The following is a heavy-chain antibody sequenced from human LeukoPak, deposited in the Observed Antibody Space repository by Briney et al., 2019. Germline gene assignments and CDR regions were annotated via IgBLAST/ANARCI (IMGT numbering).Heavy chain of an antibody. CDR3: ARYPDPSGPGPFDY. V-gene: IGHV3-7*01. Sequence: PGGSLRLSCAASGFTFSSYWMSWVRQAPGKGLEWVANIKQDGSEKYYVDSVKGRFTISRDNAKNSLYLQMNSLRAEYTAVYYCARYPDPSGPGPFDYWGQGTLVTVSS. CDR1: GFTFSSYW. J-gene: IGHJ4*02. D-gene: IGHD1-14*01. CDR2: IKQDGSEK.